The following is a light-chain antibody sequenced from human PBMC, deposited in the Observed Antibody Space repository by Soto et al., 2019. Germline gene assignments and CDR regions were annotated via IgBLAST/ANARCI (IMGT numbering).Light chain of an antibody. V-gene: IGLV2-14*01. Sequence: QSVLTQPASVSGSPGQSITISCTGTNSDVGGYNYVSWFRQHPGKAPYLVIYDVSNLPSGVSSRFSGSKSGNTASLTISGLQAEDEADYYCTSYTTSSTLRYVFGTGTKVTVL. CDR3: TSYTTSSTLRYV. CDR1: NSDVGGYNY. CDR2: DVS. J-gene: IGLJ1*01.